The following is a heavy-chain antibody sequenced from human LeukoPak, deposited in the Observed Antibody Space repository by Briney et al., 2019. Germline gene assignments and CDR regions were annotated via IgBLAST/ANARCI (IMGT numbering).Heavy chain of an antibody. CDR2: IDPSDTYT. CDR1: QYAFSNYW. D-gene: IGHD3-16*01. J-gene: IGHJ3*01. V-gene: IGHV5-10-1*01. Sequence: GESLKISCKGLQYAFSNYWITWVRQVPGEGLEWMGMIDPSDTYTKYSPSFQGHVTLSVDKSIDTAYLQWSGLKASDTAIYFCARHKVLGGITIDVFDLWGQGTTVTVSS. CDR3: ARHKVLGGITIDVFDL.